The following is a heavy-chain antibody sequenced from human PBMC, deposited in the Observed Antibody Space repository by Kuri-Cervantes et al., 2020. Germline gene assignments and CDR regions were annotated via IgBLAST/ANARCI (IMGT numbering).Heavy chain of an antibody. D-gene: IGHD3-10*01. CDR2: IIPIFGTA. CDR1: GGTFSSYA. CDR3: ARDARYYGSGSYWFDP. J-gene: IGHJ5*02. Sequence: SVKVSCKASGGTFSSYAISWVRQAPGQGLEWMGGIIPIFGTANYTQKFQGRVTITADESTSTAYMELSSLRSEDTAVYYCARDARYYGSGSYWFDPWGQGTLVTVSS. V-gene: IGHV1-69*13.